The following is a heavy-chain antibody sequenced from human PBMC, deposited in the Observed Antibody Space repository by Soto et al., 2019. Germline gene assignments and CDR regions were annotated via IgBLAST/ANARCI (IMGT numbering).Heavy chain of an antibody. V-gene: IGHV4-34*01. CDR3: ARGPTRYCSGGSCYRNWFDP. J-gene: IGHJ5*02. Sequence: SSETLSLTCAVYGGSFSGYYWSWIRQPPGKGLEWIGEINHSGSTNYNPSLKSRVTISVDTSKNQFSLKLSSVTAADTAVYYCARGPTRYCSGGSCYRNWFDPWGQGTLVTVSS. CDR1: GGSFSGYY. D-gene: IGHD2-15*01. CDR2: INHSGST.